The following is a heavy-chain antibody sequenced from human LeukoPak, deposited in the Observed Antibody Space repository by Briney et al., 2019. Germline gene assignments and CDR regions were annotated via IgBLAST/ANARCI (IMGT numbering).Heavy chain of an antibody. J-gene: IGHJ4*02. CDR2: ISDTGGTT. D-gene: IGHD1-26*01. Sequence: GGSLRLSCAASGFTFSSYAMSWVRQAPGKGLEWVSGISDTGGTTYYADSLKGRFAISRDNSKNTLYLQVNSLRVEDTALYFCAKGIYSWNSCYDYWGQGTLVTVSS. V-gene: IGHV3-23*01. CDR1: GFTFSSYA. CDR3: AKGIYSWNSCYDY.